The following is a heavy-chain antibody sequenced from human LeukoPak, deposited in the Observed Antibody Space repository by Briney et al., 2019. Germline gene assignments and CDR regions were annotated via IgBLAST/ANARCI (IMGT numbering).Heavy chain of an antibody. D-gene: IGHD6-25*01. CDR1: GYTFTSYY. CDR2: INPSGGST. CDR3: ARALLDRGYAIKGNFDY. J-gene: IGHJ4*02. V-gene: IGHV1-46*01. Sequence: ASVKVSCKASGYTFTSYYMHWVRQASGQGLEWMGIINPSGGSTSYAQKFQGRVTMTRDTSTSTVYMELSSLRSEDTAVYYCARALLDRGYAIKGNFDYWGQGTLVTVSS.